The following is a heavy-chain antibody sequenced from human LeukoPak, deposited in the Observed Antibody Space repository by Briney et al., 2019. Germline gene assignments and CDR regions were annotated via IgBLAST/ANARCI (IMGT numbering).Heavy chain of an antibody. J-gene: IGHJ4*02. CDR1: GGSITSSSYH. V-gene: IGHV4-39*01. CDR3: ARSIVATIDPLDY. CDR2: IYYSGST. D-gene: IGHD5-12*01. Sequence: SETLSLTCTVSGGSITSSSYHWGWIRQPPGKGLEWIGSIYYSGSTYYDPSLKSRVTISVDTSKNQFSLKLSSVTAADTAVYYCARSIVATIDPLDYWGQGTLVTVSS.